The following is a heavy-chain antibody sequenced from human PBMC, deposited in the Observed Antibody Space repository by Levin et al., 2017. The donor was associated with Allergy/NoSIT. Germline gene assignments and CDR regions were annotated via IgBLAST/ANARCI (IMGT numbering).Heavy chain of an antibody. V-gene: IGHV3-23*01. D-gene: IGHD2-15*01. CDR3: AKARGGYCSGGHCYFDF. Sequence: SCAASGFTFSSYAMSWVRQAPGKGLEWVSGINNSGTSTYYADSVKDRFTISRDNSKNTLYLQMNSLRDEDTAIYYCAKARGGYCSGGHCYFDFWGQGTLVTVSS. J-gene: IGHJ4*02. CDR2: INNSGTST. CDR1: GFTFSSYA.